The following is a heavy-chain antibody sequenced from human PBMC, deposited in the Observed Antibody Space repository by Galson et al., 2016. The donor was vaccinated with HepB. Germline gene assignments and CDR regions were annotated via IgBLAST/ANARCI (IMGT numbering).Heavy chain of an antibody. CDR3: VRNLEEEDY. D-gene: IGHD1-1*01. V-gene: IGHV3-74*01. CDR1: GFTFSSYW. CDR2: IYNDGSRT. J-gene: IGHJ4*02. Sequence: SLRLSCAASGFTFSSYWMHWVRQAPGKGLEWVSRIYNDGSRTNYADSGKGRFTITRDNAKNTLHMQMNSLRAEDTAVYYCVRNLEEEDYWGQGTLSTVSS.